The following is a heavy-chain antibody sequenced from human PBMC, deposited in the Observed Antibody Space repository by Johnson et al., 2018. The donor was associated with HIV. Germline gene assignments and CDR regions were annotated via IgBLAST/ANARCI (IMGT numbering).Heavy chain of an antibody. D-gene: IGHD3-16*01. CDR1: GFTFSNAW. J-gene: IGHJ3*02. CDR2: IKSKTDGGTI. CDR3: ATYTRMITMYVEIKGGAFDI. Sequence: VQLVESGGGLVKPGGSLRLSCAASGFTFSNAWMTWVRQAPGKGLEWIGRIKSKTDGGTIEYAAPVKGRFTISRDDSKNTLYLQMNSLTTEDTAVYYCATYTRMITMYVEIKGGAFDIWGQGTMVTVSS. V-gene: IGHV3-15*01.